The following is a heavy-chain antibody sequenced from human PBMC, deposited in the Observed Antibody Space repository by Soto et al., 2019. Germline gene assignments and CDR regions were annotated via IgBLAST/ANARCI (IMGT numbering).Heavy chain of an antibody. CDR2: ISGSGGST. CDR1: GFTFSSYA. J-gene: IGHJ4*02. D-gene: IGHD3-22*01. Sequence: PGGSLRLSCAASGFTFSSYAMSWVRQAPGKGLEWVSAISGSGGSTYYADSVKGRFTISRDNSKNTLYLQMNSLRAEDTAVYYCAKGSTYYYDSSGYYYIDYWGQGTLVTVSS. CDR3: AKGSTYYYDSSGYYYIDY. V-gene: IGHV3-23*01.